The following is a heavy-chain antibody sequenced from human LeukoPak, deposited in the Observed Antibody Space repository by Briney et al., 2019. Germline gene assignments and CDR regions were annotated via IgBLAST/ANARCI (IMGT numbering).Heavy chain of an antibody. J-gene: IGHJ4*02. CDR1: GFTFNAYS. CDR3: ARVERGATTDY. Sequence: GGSLRLSCTASGFTFNAYSMNLVRQAPGKGLEWVSGINWNGGSTDYADSVKGRFTISRDNAKNSLYLEMNSLRVEDTAFYYCARVERGATTDYWGQGTLVTVSS. CDR2: INWNGGST. D-gene: IGHD1-26*01. V-gene: IGHV3-20*04.